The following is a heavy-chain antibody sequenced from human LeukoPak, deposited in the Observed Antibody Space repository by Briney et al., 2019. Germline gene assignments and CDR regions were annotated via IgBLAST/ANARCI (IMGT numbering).Heavy chain of an antibody. CDR3: ARDRGFGQADV. V-gene: IGHV3-7*01. D-gene: IGHD3-10*01. J-gene: IGHJ6*04. CDR2: IKQDGGEK. Sequence: GGSLRLSCAASGFTFSGYWMSWLRQAPGKGLEWVANIKQDGGEKYCVDSVKGRFTISRDNAKNSLYLQMNSLRAEDTAVYYCARDRGFGQADVWGKGTTVTVSS. CDR1: GFTFSGYW.